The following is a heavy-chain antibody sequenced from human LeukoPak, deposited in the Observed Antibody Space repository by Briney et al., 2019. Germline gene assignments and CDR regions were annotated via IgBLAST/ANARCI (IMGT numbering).Heavy chain of an antibody. Sequence: GGSLRLSCAASGFTFSGYSMNWVRQAPGKGLEWVSSISSSSSYIYYADSVKGRFTISRDNAKNSLYLQMNSLRAEDTAVYYCARADGSSWFNFWGQGTLVTVSS. J-gene: IGHJ4*02. CDR1: GFTFSGYS. D-gene: IGHD6-13*01. CDR3: ARADGSSWFNF. CDR2: ISSSSSYI. V-gene: IGHV3-21*01.